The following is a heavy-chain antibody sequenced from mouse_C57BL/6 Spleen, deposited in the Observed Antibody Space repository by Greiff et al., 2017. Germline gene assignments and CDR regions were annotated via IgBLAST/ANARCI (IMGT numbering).Heavy chain of an antibody. CDR2: INPNYGTT. Sequence: EVQLVESGPELVKPGASVKISCKASGYSFTDYNMNWVKQSNGKSLEWIGVINPNYGTTSYNQKFKGKATLTVDQSSSTAYMQLNSLTSEDSAVYYCGLRVYYAMDYWGQGTSVTVSS. D-gene: IGHD1-1*01. CDR3: GLRVYYAMDY. CDR1: GYSFTDYN. J-gene: IGHJ4*01. V-gene: IGHV1-39*01.